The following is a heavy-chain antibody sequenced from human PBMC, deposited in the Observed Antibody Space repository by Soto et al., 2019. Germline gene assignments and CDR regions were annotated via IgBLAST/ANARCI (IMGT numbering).Heavy chain of an antibody. J-gene: IGHJ6*02. V-gene: IGHV4-31*03. CDR2: IYYSGST. D-gene: IGHD3-10*01. CDR3: ARDSGITMVRGVDYYYYGMDV. CDR1: GGSISSGGYY. Sequence: SEALSLTCTVSGGSISSGGYYWSWVRQHPGKGLEWIGYIYYSGSTYYNPSLKSRVTISVDTSKNPFSLKLSSVTAADTAVYYCARDSGITMVRGVDYYYYGMDVWGQGTTVTVSS.